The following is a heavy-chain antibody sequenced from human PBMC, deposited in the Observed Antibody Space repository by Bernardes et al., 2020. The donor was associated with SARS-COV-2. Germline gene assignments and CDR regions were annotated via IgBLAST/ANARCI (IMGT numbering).Heavy chain of an antibody. J-gene: IGHJ4*02. CDR2: ISYSGST. V-gene: IGHV4-61*01. CDR3: ARGRGWVEYFFDY. D-gene: IGHD3-16*01. CDR1: GDSISSGTYY. Sequence: SETLSLTCTVSGDSISSGTYYWTWIRQPPGKGLESIGFISYSGSTTYNPSLKSRVTISIDRSRNQFSLKVSSVTAADTAMYYCARGRGWVEYFFDYWGQGTLVTVSS.